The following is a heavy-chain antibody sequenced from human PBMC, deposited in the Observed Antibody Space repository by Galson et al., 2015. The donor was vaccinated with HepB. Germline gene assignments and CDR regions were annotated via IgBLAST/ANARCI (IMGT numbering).Heavy chain of an antibody. V-gene: IGHV1-2*02. CDR2: INPNSGGT. J-gene: IGHJ5*02. Sequence: SVKVSCKASGYTFTGYYMHWVRQAPGQGLEWMGWINPNSGGTNYAQKFQGRVTMTRDTSISTAYMELSRLRSDDTAVYYCASSSWTPNNWFDPWGQGTLVTVSS. CDR3: ASSSWTPNNWFDP. D-gene: IGHD6-13*01. CDR1: GYTFTGYY.